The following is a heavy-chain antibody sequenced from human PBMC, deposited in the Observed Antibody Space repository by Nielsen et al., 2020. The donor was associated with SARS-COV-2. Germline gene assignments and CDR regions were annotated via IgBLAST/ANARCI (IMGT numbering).Heavy chain of an antibody. CDR2: INSDASST. V-gene: IGHV3-74*01. J-gene: IGHJ4*02. CDR1: GFTFSSYW. CDR3: ARGGGYDSSDY. D-gene: IGHD3-22*01. Sequence: GESLKISCAASGFTFSSYWMHWVRQAPGKGLVWVSRINSDASSTTYADSVKGRFTISRDNAKNTLYLQMNSLRAEDTAVYYCARGGGYDSSDYWGQGTLVTVSS.